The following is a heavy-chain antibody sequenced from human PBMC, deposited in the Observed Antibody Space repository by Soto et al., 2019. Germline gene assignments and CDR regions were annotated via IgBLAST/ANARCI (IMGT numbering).Heavy chain of an antibody. CDR2: IIPIFGTA. V-gene: IGHV1-69*13. Sequence: SVKVSCKASGGTFSSYAISWVRQAPGQGLEWMGGIIPIFGTANYAQKFQGRVTITADESTSTAYMELSSLRSEDTAVYYCARDRQANYDSSGYSIWGQGTMVTVSS. CDR3: ARDRQANYDSSGYSI. D-gene: IGHD3-22*01. J-gene: IGHJ3*02. CDR1: GGTFSSYA.